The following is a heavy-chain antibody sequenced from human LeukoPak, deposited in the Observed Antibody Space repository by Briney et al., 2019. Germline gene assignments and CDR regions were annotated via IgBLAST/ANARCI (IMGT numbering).Heavy chain of an antibody. D-gene: IGHD6-13*01. V-gene: IGHV3-30*02. Sequence: PGGSLRLSCAASGFTFSSYGMHWVRQAPGKGLEWVAFIRYDGSNKYYADSVKGRFTISRDNSKNTLYLQMNSLRAEDTAVYHCAKELVSSSWYGDAFDIWGQGTMVTVSS. J-gene: IGHJ3*02. CDR3: AKELVSSSWYGDAFDI. CDR2: IRYDGSNK. CDR1: GFTFSSYG.